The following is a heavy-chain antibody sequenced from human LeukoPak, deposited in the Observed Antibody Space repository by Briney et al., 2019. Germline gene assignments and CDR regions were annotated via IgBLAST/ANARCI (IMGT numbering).Heavy chain of an antibody. CDR3: ASRISMIMC. D-gene: IGHD3-22*01. V-gene: IGHV1-2*02. J-gene: IGHJ4*02. CDR1: GYTFTGNY. Sequence: ASVRVSCKASGYTFTGNYMHWVRRAPEQGLEWMGWINLSSGGTKYAQKFQGRVTMTRDTSISTVYMELSRLTSDDTAVYYCASRISMIMCWGQGALVTVSS. CDR2: INLSSGGT.